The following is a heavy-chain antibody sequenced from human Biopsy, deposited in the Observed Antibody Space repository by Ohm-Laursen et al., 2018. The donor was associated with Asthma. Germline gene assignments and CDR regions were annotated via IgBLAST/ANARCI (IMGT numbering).Heavy chain of an antibody. Sequence: TLSLTCTVSGGSISSSSYYWGWIRQPPGKGLEWIGSIYYNGRTYYNPSLKSRVTISVDTSKKQFSLKLSSVTAADTAVYYCARSAKTIFGVVMGSYYYGMDVWGQGTTVTVSS. J-gene: IGHJ6*02. V-gene: IGHV4-39*01. CDR3: ARSAKTIFGVVMGSYYYGMDV. CDR1: GGSISSSSYY. D-gene: IGHD3-3*01. CDR2: IYYNGRT.